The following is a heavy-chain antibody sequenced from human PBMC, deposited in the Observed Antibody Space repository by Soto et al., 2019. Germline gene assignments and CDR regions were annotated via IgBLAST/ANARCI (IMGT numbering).Heavy chain of an antibody. CDR3: AKEPYYDFWSDMGYFDY. D-gene: IGHD3-3*01. CDR1: GFTFSRYA. CDR2: ISGSGAST. J-gene: IGHJ4*02. V-gene: IGHV3-23*01. Sequence: GGSLRLSCAASGFTFSRYAMSWVRQAPGKGLEWVSAISGSGASTYYADSVKGRFTISRDNSKNTLYVQMNSLRAEDTAVYYCAKEPYYDFWSDMGYFDYWGQGTLVTVSS.